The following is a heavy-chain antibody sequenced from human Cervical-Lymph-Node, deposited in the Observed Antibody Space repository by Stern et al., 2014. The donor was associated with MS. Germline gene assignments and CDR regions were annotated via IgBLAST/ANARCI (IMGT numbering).Heavy chain of an antibody. CDR1: GVSIGRGNNY. Sequence: QVQLQESGPGLVKPSQTLSLTCTVSGVSIGRGNNYWSWIRQPVGKGLEWIGRMFTGGSTNYNPSLKSRVTISVDTSKNQVSLRLSSVTAADTAVYYCAVGYSYGSYGLDVWGQGTTVTVSS. V-gene: IGHV4-61*02. CDR3: AVGYSYGSYGLDV. J-gene: IGHJ6*02. CDR2: MFTGGST. D-gene: IGHD5-18*01.